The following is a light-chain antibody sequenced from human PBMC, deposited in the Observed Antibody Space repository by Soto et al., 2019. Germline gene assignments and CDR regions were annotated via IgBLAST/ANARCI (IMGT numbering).Light chain of an antibody. V-gene: IGKV1-33*01. CDR1: QDISNF. CDR3: QHYDTLPPT. J-gene: IGKJ4*01. Sequence: DIQMTQSPSSLSASVGDRVTITCQASQDISNFLNWYQQQPGKAPKLLIYAASNLETGVPSRFSGSGSGTDFTFTISSLQPEDFATYYCQHYDTLPPTFGGGTKVEIK. CDR2: AAS.